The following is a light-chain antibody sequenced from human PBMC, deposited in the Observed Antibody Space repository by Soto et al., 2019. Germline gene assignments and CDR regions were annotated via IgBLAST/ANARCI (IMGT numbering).Light chain of an antibody. CDR1: QSVLSTSNNKNY. Sequence: DFVMTQSLDSLAVSLGERATINCKSSQSVLSTSNNKNYLAWFQHKPGQPPKLVIYWASVRASGVPDRFSGRGSVTDFTLTISSLQAEDVAVYYCQQYHSDPITFGQGTRLEI. V-gene: IGKV4-1*01. CDR2: WAS. CDR3: QQYHSDPIT. J-gene: IGKJ5*01.